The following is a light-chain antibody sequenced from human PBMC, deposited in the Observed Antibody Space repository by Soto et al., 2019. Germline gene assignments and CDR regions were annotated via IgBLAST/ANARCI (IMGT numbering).Light chain of an antibody. CDR2: YDD. CDR3: AAWDDSLNAYV. CDR1: SSNIGNNG. J-gene: IGLJ1*01. Sequence: VLTEARSGSEAPGRRITSYSSGSSSNIGNNGVNWYQQLPGKAPKLLIYYDDLKPSGVSDRFSGSKSGTSASLAISGLQSEDEADYYCAAWDDSLNAYVCGIGTKVTVL. V-gene: IGLV1-36*01.